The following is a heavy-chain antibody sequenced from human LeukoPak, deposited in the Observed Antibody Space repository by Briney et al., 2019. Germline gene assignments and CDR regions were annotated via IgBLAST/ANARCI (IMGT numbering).Heavy chain of an antibody. J-gene: IGHJ4*02. CDR2: IIPIFGTA. CDR3: ARAKTYDSSGYIFDY. D-gene: IGHD3-22*01. CDR1: GGTFSSYA. V-gene: IGHV1-69*05. Sequence: ASVKVSCKASGGTFSSYAISWVRQAPGQGLEWMGGIIPIFGTANYAQKFQGRVTITTDESTSTAYMELSSLRSEDTAVYYCARAKTYDSSGYIFDYWGQGTLVTVSS.